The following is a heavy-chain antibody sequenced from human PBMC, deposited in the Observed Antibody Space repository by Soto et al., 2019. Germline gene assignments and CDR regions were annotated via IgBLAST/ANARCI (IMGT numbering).Heavy chain of an antibody. CDR2: ISYDGSNK. D-gene: IGHD1-26*01. CDR1: GFTFSSYA. Sequence: GGSLRLSCAASGFTFSSYAMHWVRQAPGKGLEWVAVISYDGSNKYYADSVKGRFTISRDNSKNTLYLQMNSLRAEDTAVYYCARVRSGSYYLLDYYGMDVWGQGTTVTVSS. V-gene: IGHV3-30-3*01. CDR3: ARVRSGSYYLLDYYGMDV. J-gene: IGHJ6*02.